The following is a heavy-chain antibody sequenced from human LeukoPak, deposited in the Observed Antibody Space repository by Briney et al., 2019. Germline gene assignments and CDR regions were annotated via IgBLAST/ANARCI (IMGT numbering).Heavy chain of an antibody. Sequence: GGSLRLSWATSGFTFSSYWMHWVRQAPGKGLVWVSRINSDESSTSYADSVKGRFTISRDNAKNTLYLQMNSLRAEDTAVYYCAREGDIVATYWFDPWGQRTLVTVSS. J-gene: IGHJ5*02. V-gene: IGHV3-74*01. CDR1: GFTFSSYW. CDR3: AREGDIVATYWFDP. CDR2: INSDESST. D-gene: IGHD5-12*01.